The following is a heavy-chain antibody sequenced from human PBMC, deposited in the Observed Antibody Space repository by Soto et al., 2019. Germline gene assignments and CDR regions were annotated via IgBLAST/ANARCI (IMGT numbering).Heavy chain of an antibody. V-gene: IGHV3-23*01. CDR2: ISGSGGST. CDR3: AKGASSIAARVRYYYYYGLDV. Sequence: GGSLRLSCAASGFTFSSYAMSWVRQAPGKGLEWVSAISGSGGSTYYAASVKGRFTISRDNSKNTLYLQMNSLRAEDTAVYYCAKGASSIAARVRYYYYYGLDVWGQGTTVNVSS. CDR1: GFTFSSYA. J-gene: IGHJ6*02. D-gene: IGHD6-6*01.